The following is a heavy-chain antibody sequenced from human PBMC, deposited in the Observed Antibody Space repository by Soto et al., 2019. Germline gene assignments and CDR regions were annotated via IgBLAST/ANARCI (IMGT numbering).Heavy chain of an antibody. D-gene: IGHD5-12*01. CDR2: IYYSGST. Sequence: NPSETLSLTCTVSGGSISSSSYYWGWIRQPPGKGLEWIGSIYYSGSTYYNPSLKSRVTISVDTSKNHFSLKLSSVTAADTAVYYCARLCGYSGYDPLYYYYMDVWGKGTTVTVSS. CDR1: GGSISSSSYY. CDR3: ARLCGYSGYDPLYYYYMDV. J-gene: IGHJ6*03. V-gene: IGHV4-39*02.